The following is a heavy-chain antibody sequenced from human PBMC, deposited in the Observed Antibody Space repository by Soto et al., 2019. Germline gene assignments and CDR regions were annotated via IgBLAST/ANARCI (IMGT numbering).Heavy chain of an antibody. CDR1: GGSFSGYY. V-gene: IGHV4-34*01. D-gene: IGHD3-9*01. CDR2: INHSGST. J-gene: IGHJ6*02. Sequence: SETLSLTCAVYGGSFSGYYWSWIRQPPGKGLEWIGEINHSGSTNCNPSLKSRVTISVDTSKNQFSLKLSSVTAADTAVYYCAGHYYDILTGYYGMDVWGQGTTVTVSS. CDR3: AGHYYDILTGYYGMDV.